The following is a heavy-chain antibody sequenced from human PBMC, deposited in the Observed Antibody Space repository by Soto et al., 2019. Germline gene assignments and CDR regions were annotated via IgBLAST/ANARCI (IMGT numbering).Heavy chain of an antibody. Sequence: GGSLRLSCAASGFTFSSYGMHWVRQAPGKGLEWVAVIWYDGSNKYYADSVKGRFTISRDNSKNTLYLQMNSLRAEDTAVYYCARDVPVVVVPAAMITDAFDIWGQGTMVTVS. CDR2: IWYDGSNK. CDR1: GFTFSSYG. D-gene: IGHD2-2*01. V-gene: IGHV3-33*01. J-gene: IGHJ3*02. CDR3: ARDVPVVVVPAAMITDAFDI.